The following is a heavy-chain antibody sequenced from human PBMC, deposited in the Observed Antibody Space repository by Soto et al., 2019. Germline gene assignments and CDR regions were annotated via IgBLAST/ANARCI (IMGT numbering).Heavy chain of an antibody. J-gene: IGHJ4*02. CDR2: IHSGGST. Sequence: EVQLVESGGGLVQPGGSLRLSCAASGFTVSRNFMNWVRQAPGKGLEWVSVIHSGGSTYYADSVKGRFTISRDNSKNTLYLKMISRRAEATAVYYCARGEPRSSGYAPFDYWGQGTLVTVSS. D-gene: IGHD3-22*01. CDR3: ARGEPRSSGYAPFDY. V-gene: IGHV3-66*01. CDR1: GFTVSRNF.